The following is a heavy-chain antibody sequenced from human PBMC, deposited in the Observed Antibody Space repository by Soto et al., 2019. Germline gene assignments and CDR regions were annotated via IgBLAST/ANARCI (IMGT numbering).Heavy chain of an antibody. CDR3: ARETGGYFQH. D-gene: IGHD3-10*01. CDR2: IYSGGST. Sequence: VGSLRLSCSASGFTVSSNYMSWVRQAPGKGLEWVSVIYSGGSTYYADSVKGRFTISRDNSKNTLYLQMNSLRAEDTAVYYCARETGGYFQHWGQGTLVTVSS. J-gene: IGHJ1*01. V-gene: IGHV3-66*01. CDR1: GFTVSSNY.